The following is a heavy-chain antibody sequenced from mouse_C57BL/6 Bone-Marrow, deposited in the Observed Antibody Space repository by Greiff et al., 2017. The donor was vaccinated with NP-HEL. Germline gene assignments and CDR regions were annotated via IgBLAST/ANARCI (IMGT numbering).Heavy chain of an antibody. CDR3: ARDNWDWYFDV. D-gene: IGHD4-1*01. J-gene: IGHJ1*03. CDR1: GFTFSDFY. CDR2: RRNKANDYTT. V-gene: IGHV7-1*01. Sequence: EVKLVESGGGLVQSGRSLRLSCATSGFTFSDFYMEWVRHAPGKGLEWIAARRNKANDYTTEYSAYVKGRFIVSRDTSQSILYLQMNALRAEDTAIYYCARDNWDWYFDVWGTGTTVTVSS.